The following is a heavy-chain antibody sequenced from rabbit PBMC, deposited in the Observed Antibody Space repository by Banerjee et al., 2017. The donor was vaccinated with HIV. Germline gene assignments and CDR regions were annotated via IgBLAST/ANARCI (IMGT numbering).Heavy chain of an antibody. CDR2: IAAGSSGST. CDR1: GFSFSSSYW. J-gene: IGHJ3*01. V-gene: IGHV1S45*01. CDR3: ARDLAGVIGWNFGL. Sequence: QEQLEESGGGLVQPEGSLTLTCTASGFSFSSSYWICWVRQAPGKGLEWIACIAAGSSGSTYYASWAKGRFTISKISSTTVTLQMTSLTAADTATYFCARDLAGVIGWNFGLWGQGTLVTVS. D-gene: IGHD4-1*01.